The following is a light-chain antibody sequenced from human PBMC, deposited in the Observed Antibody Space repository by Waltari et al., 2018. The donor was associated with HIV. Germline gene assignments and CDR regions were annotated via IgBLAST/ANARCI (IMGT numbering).Light chain of an antibody. CDR3: QSYDRSLSGVI. CDR1: TSNIGAGYD. V-gene: IGLV1-40*01. Sequence: QSVLTQPPSVSGAPGQRVTISCTGNTSNIGAGYDVHWYQQLPGTAPKLLIYGDANRPSGVPDRFSGSTSCTSASLAITGLRAEDECDYYCQSYDRSLSGVIFGGGTKLTVL. CDR2: GDA. J-gene: IGLJ2*01.